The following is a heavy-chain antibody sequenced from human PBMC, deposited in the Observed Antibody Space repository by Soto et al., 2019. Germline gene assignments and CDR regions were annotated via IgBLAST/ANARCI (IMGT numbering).Heavy chain of an antibody. CDR2: IYYSGST. D-gene: IGHD6-25*01. V-gene: IGHV4-31*03. CDR3: ARGYSSVDAFDI. Sequence: SETLSLTCTVSGGSISSGGYYWSWIRQHPGKGLEWIGYIYYSGSTYYNPSLKSRVTISVDTSRNQFSLKLSSVTAADTAVYYCARGYSSVDAFDIWGQGTMVTVS. CDR1: GGSISSGGYY. J-gene: IGHJ3*02.